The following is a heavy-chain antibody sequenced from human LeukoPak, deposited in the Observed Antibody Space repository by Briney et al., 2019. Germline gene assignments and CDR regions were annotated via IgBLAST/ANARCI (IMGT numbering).Heavy chain of an antibody. CDR2: IYYSGST. CDR3: ARDGESGLSSGNYKFDY. CDR1: GGSISSSSYY. J-gene: IGHJ4*02. V-gene: IGHV4-39*07. Sequence: SETLSLTCTVSGGSISSSSYYWGWIRQPPGKGLEWMGSIYYSGSTYYNPSLKSRVTISVDTSKNQFSLKLSSVTAADTAVYYCARDGESGLSSGNYKFDYWGQGTLVTVSS. D-gene: IGHD3-22*01.